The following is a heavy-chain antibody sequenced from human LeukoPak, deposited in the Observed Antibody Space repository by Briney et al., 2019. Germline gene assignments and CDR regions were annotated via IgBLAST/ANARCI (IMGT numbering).Heavy chain of an antibody. V-gene: IGHV3-21*01. Sequence: GGSLRLSCAASGFTFSTYSMNWVRQAPGKGLECVSSISSSGAYIYYADSVKGRFTISRDNAKKSLYLQMNSLRAEDTAIYYRVGNYYDSSGLDYWGQGTLVTVSS. D-gene: IGHD3-22*01. J-gene: IGHJ4*02. CDR1: GFTFSTYS. CDR2: ISSSGAYI. CDR3: VGNYYDSSGLDY.